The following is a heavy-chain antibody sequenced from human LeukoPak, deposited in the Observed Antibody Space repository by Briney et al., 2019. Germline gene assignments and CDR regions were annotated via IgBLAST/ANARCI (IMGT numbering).Heavy chain of an antibody. Sequence: GGSLRLSCAASGFTVSSNYMSWVRQAPGKGLEWVAVISYDGSNKYYADSVKGRFTISRDNSKNTLYLQMNSLRAEDTAVYYCARGGDIGYGMDVWGQGTTVTVSS. D-gene: IGHD5-12*01. CDR1: GFTVSSNY. J-gene: IGHJ6*02. V-gene: IGHV3-30-3*01. CDR2: ISYDGSNK. CDR3: ARGGDIGYGMDV.